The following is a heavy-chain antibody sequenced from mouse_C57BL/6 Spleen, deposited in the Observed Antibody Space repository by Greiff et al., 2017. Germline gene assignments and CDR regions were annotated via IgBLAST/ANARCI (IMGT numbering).Heavy chain of an antibody. D-gene: IGHD2-3*01. CDR2: INPNNGGT. CDR3: ARSLDGFHAMDY. J-gene: IGHJ4*01. V-gene: IGHV1-18*01. CDR1: GYTFTDYN. Sequence: SGPELVKPGASVKIPCKASGYTFTDYNMDWVKQSHGKSLEWIGDINPNNGGTIYNQKFKGKATLTVDKSSSTAYMELRSLTSEDTAVYYCARSLDGFHAMDYWGQGTSVTVSS.